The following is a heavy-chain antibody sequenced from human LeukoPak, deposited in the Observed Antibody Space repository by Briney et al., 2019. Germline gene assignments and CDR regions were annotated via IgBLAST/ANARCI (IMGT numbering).Heavy chain of an antibody. CDR2: IYYSGST. CDR3: ARGNGYNYLDYYMDV. Sequence: SETLSLTCTVSGGSISSSSYYWGWIRQPPGKGLEWIGSIYYSGSTYHNPSLKSRVTISVDTSKNQFSLKLSSVTAADTAVYYCARGNGYNYLDYYMDVWGKGTTVTVSS. D-gene: IGHD5-24*01. J-gene: IGHJ6*03. CDR1: GGSISSSSYY. V-gene: IGHV4-39*07.